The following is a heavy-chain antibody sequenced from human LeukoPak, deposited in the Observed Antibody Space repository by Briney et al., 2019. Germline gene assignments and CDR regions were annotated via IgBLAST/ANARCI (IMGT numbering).Heavy chain of an antibody. CDR3: AKDYDSTGYRYNDY. CDR1: GFTFSSYA. V-gene: IGHV3-23*01. D-gene: IGHD3-22*01. Sequence: GGSLRLSCAASGFTFSSYAMSWVRQAPGKGLEWVSAISGNGGTTYYEGSVKGRFTISGDNSKNTLYLQMNSLRAEDTAVYYCAKDYDSTGYRYNDYWGQGTLVTVSS. J-gene: IGHJ4*02. CDR2: ISGNGGTT.